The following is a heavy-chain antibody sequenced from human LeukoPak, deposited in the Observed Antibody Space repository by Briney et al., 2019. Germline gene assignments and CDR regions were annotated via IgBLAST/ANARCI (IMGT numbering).Heavy chain of an antibody. Sequence: SETLSLTCAVYGGSFSGYYWSWIRQPQGKGLEWIGEINHSGSTNYNPSLKSRVTISVDTSKNQFSLKLSSVTAADTAVYYCARAKGAIVVVTAITYYFDYWGQGTLVTVSS. V-gene: IGHV4-34*01. CDR2: INHSGST. CDR3: ARAKGAIVVVTAITYYFDY. CDR1: GGSFSGYY. J-gene: IGHJ4*02. D-gene: IGHD2-21*02.